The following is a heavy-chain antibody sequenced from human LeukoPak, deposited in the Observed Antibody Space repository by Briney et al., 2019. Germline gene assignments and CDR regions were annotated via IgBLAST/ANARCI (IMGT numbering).Heavy chain of an antibody. CDR1: GGTFSDYA. Sequence: GASVKVSCKASGGTFSDYALNWVRQAPGQGLEWMGVFIPVLGTANSTRNFQDRVSITADISTHTVYMELSSLKSEDTAVYFCAGIPVFGVVLHQEPVWGKGTTVTVSS. CDR3: AGIPVFGVVLHQEPV. CDR2: FIPVLGTA. J-gene: IGHJ6*04. V-gene: IGHV1-69*10. D-gene: IGHD2-8*01.